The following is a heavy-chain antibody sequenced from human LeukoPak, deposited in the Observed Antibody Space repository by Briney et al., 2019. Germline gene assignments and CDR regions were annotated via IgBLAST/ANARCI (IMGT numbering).Heavy chain of an antibody. CDR2: ISSSGGST. D-gene: IGHD2-2*01. V-gene: IGHV3-23*01. J-gene: IGHJ6*02. Sequence: GGSLRLSCAVSGFTFSSYAMSWVRQAPGKGLEWVSSISSSGGSTYYADSVKGRFTISRDNSNNTMYLQMNRLRAEDTAVYYCATHQPANYYYGMDVWGQGTTVTVSS. CDR3: ATHQPANYYYGMDV. CDR1: GFTFSSYA.